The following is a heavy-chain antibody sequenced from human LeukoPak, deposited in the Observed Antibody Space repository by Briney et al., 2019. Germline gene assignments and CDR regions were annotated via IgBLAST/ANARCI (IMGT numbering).Heavy chain of an antibody. V-gene: IGHV4-38-2*01. CDR1: GYSISGGYY. CDR2: IYHSGST. D-gene: IGHD4-23*01. CDR3: AKGRSGYGGNSGIASVDY. J-gene: IGHJ4*02. Sequence: SETLSLTCVVSGYSISGGYYWGWIRQSPGKGLEWIGSIYHSGSTHYNPSLRSRVIISVDTSKNQYSLRLSSVTAADTAVHYCAKGRSGYGGNSGIASVDYWGQGTLVTVSS.